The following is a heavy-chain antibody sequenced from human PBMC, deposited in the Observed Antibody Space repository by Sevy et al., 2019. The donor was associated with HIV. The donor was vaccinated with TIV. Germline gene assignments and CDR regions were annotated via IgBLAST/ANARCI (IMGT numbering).Heavy chain of an antibody. D-gene: IGHD5-12*01. Sequence: SETLSLTCTVSGGSVSSGSYYWSWIRQPPGKGLEWIGYIYYSGSTNHNPSLKRRVTISVDTSKNQFSLKLNSVTAADTDVYYCARVRGGYSGSRGFDHWGQGTLVTVSS. CDR1: GGSVSSGSYY. CDR2: IYYSGST. J-gene: IGHJ4*02. V-gene: IGHV4-61*01. CDR3: ARVRGGYSGSRGFDH.